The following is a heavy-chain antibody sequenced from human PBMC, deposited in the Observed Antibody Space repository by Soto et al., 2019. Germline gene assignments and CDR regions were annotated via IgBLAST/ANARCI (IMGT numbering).Heavy chain of an antibody. V-gene: IGHV5-51*01. Sequence: GESLKISCQGSGYTFMNYWIAWVRQRPGKGLEWMGSIHPGDSDTRYSPSFQGQVTISVDKSISTAYLQWGSLKASDTTIYYCTRGIRRGATSPLDYWGQGTPVTVS. CDR3: TRGIRRGATSPLDY. D-gene: IGHD1-26*01. J-gene: IGHJ4*02. CDR2: IHPGDSDT. CDR1: GYTFMNYW.